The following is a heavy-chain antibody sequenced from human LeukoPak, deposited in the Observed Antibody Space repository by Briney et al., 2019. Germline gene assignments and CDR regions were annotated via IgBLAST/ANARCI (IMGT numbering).Heavy chain of an antibody. Sequence: PSETLSLTCAVYGGSFSGYYWSWIRQPPGKGLEWIGEINRSGSTNYNPSLKSRVTISVDTPKNQFSLKLSSVTAADTAVYYCASDHYYGSGTYYYNWFDPWGQGTLVTVSS. CDR2: INRSGST. D-gene: IGHD3-10*01. J-gene: IGHJ5*02. V-gene: IGHV4-34*01. CDR1: GGSFSGYY. CDR3: ASDHYYGSGTYYYNWFDP.